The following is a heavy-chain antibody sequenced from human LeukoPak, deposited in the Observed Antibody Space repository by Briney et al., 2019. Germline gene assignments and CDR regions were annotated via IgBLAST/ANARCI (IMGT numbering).Heavy chain of an antibody. D-gene: IGHD3-22*01. Sequence: ASVKVSCKASGYTSTSYYMHWMRQAPGQGLEWMGIINPSGGSTSYAQKFQGRVTMTRDTSTSTVYMELSSLRSEDTAVYYCARSQFDSSGYDNWFDPWGQGTLVTVSS. J-gene: IGHJ5*02. V-gene: IGHV1-46*01. CDR1: GYTSTSYY. CDR3: ARSQFDSSGYDNWFDP. CDR2: INPSGGST.